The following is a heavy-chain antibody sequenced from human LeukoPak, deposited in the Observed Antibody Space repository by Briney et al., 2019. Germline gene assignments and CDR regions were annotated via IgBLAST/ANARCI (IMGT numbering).Heavy chain of an antibody. J-gene: IGHJ4*02. CDR1: GLSFNTYW. CDR2: INQDGSEK. Sequence: GGSLRLSCAASGLSFNTYWMTWVRQAPGKGPEWVANINQDGSEKNYVGSVKGRFTISRDSAKKSLYLQMNSLRAEDTAVYYCGRGPGYRSDYWGQGTLVTVSS. CDR3: GRGPGYRSDY. V-gene: IGHV3-7*05. D-gene: IGHD5-12*01.